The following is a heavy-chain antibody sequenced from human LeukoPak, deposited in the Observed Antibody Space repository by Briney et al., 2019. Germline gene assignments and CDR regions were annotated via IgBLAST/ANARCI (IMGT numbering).Heavy chain of an antibody. CDR2: IYPGDSYT. V-gene: IGHV5-51*01. CDR1: GSIFTSYW. D-gene: IGHD3-3*01. Sequence: GASLEISCEGSGSIFTSYWIGWGRQLPGKGLEWRGIIYPGDSYTRYSPSFQGQVTISANQSISTAYLQWSSLKASDTAMYYCARPNYDFWSGYYPYWGQGTLVTVSS. J-gene: IGHJ4*02. CDR3: ARPNYDFWSGYYPY.